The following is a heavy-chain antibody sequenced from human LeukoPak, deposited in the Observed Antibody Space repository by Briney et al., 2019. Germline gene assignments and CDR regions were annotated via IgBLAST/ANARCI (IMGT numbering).Heavy chain of an antibody. CDR1: GFTFYRYS. Sequence: GGSLRLSCAASGFTFYRYSMSWVRQAPGEGLEWVASIKHDGSDKYYVDSVKGRFTISRDNAKNSLFLQMNSLRAEDTAVYYCARDPSMFGIVIKVLTEADKGYWGQGTLVTVSS. CDR2: IKHDGSDK. CDR3: ARDPSMFGIVIKVLTEADKGY. D-gene: IGHD3-3*01. J-gene: IGHJ4*02. V-gene: IGHV3-7*01.